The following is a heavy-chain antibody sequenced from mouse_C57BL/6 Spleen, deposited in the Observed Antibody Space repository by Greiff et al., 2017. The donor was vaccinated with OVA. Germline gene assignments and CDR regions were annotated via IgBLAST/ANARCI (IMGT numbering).Heavy chain of an antibody. Sequence: QVHVKQSGAELVKPGASVKISCKASGYAFSSYWMNWVKQRPGTGLEWIGQIYPGDGDTNYNGKFKGKATLTADKSSSTAYMQLSSLTSEDSAVYFCARWGDYVFAYWGQGTLVTVSA. V-gene: IGHV1-80*01. CDR2: IYPGDGDT. J-gene: IGHJ3*01. CDR3: ARWGDYVFAY. D-gene: IGHD2-4*01. CDR1: GYAFSSYW.